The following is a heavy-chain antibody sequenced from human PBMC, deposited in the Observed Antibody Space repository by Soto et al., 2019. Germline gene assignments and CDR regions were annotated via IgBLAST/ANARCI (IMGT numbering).Heavy chain of an antibody. V-gene: IGHV1-46*01. CDR3: ARVYGPEADFDY. CDR1: GYTFTSYY. J-gene: IGHJ4*02. D-gene: IGHD6-19*01. Sequence: GASVKVSCKASGYTFTSYYMHWVRQAPGQGLEWMGIINPSGGSTSYAQKFQGRATMTRDTSTSTVYMELSSLRSEDTAVYYCARVYGPEADFDYWGQGTLVTVSS. CDR2: INPSGGST.